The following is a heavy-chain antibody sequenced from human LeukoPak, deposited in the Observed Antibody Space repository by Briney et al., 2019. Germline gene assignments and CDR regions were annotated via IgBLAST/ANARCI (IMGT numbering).Heavy chain of an antibody. V-gene: IGHV3-23*01. D-gene: IGHD3-22*01. CDR3: AESHYDSSGYAPIGYFQH. CDR2: ISGSGGST. CDR1: GFTFSSYA. Sequence: QTGGSLRLSCAASGFTFSSYAMSWVRQAPGKGLEWVSAISGSGGSTYYADSVKGRFTISRDNSKNTLYLQMNSLRAEDTAVYYCAESHYDSSGYAPIGYFQHWGQGTLVTVSS. J-gene: IGHJ1*01.